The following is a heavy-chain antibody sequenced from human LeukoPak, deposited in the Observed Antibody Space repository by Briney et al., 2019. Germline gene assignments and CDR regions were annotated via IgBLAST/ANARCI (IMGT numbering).Heavy chain of an antibody. D-gene: IGHD4-11*01. V-gene: IGHV1-8*01. CDR2: MNPNSGNT. CDR3: ATAHSNYNYYGMDV. CDR1: GYTFTNYD. J-gene: IGHJ6*02. Sequence: ASVKVSCESSGYTFTNYDINCVREATGQGLEWMGWMNPNSGNTGYAQKFQRRVTMTRNTSISTAYMELSSLRSEDTAVYYCATAHSNYNYYGMDVWGQKTTVSVSS.